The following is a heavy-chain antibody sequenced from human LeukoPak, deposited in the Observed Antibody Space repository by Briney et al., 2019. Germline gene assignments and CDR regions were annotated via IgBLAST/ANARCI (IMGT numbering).Heavy chain of an antibody. V-gene: IGHV3-66*01. CDR2: IYSGGST. CDR3: ARDDRGGIAAAGTT. Sequence: PGGSLRLSCAASGFTVSSNYMSWVRQAPGKGLEWVSVIYSGGSTYYADSVKGRFTISRDNSKNTLYLQMNSLRAEDTAVYYCARDDRGGIAAAGTTWGQGTLVTVSS. D-gene: IGHD6-13*01. CDR1: GFTVSSNY. J-gene: IGHJ5*02.